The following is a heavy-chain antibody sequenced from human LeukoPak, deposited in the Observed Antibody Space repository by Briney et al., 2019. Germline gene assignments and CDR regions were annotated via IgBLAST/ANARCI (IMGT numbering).Heavy chain of an antibody. CDR1: GGSISSGSYY. CDR3: ARASIAAAGGFDY. V-gene: IGHV4-61*02. Sequence: KPSQTLSLTCTVSGGSISSGSYYWSWIRQPAGKGLEWIGRIYTSGSTNYNPSLKSRVTISVDTSKNQFSLKLSSVTAADTAVYYCARASIAAAGGFDYWGQGTLVTVSS. D-gene: IGHD6-13*01. J-gene: IGHJ4*02. CDR2: IYTSGST.